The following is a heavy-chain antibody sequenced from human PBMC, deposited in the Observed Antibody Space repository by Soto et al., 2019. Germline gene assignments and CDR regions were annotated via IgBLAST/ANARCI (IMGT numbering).Heavy chain of an antibody. CDR3: ARSITMVRGGVDF. Sequence: QVQLQESGPGLVKPSQTLSLTCTVSGGSISSGGYYWSWIRQHPGKGLEWIGYIYYSGSTYYNPSLKSRVTISVDTSKNPFSRKRSSVTAADTALDYGARSITMVRGGVDFWGQGTLVTVSS. V-gene: IGHV4-31*03. CDR2: IYYSGST. CDR1: GGSISSGGYY. D-gene: IGHD3-10*01. J-gene: IGHJ4*02.